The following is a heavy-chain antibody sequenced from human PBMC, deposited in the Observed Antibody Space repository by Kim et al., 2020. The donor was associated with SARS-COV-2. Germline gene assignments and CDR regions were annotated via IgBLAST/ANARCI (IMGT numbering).Heavy chain of an antibody. CDR3: AKLMLYCTSNICHRYGMDV. CDR2: IGGSGGSI. J-gene: IGHJ6*02. Sequence: GGSLRLSCAVSGFTFSNYGMRWVRQAPGKGLEWVSTIGGSGGSIYYADSVKGRFTISRDNSKNTLYLQMNSLTAEDTAIYYCAKLMLYCTSNICHRYGMDVWGQGTTVTVSS. V-gene: IGHV3-23*01. CDR1: GFTFSNYG. D-gene: IGHD2-2*01.